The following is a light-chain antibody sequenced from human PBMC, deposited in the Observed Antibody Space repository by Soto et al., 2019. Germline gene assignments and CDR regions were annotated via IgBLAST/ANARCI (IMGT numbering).Light chain of an antibody. CDR2: GAS. Sequence: IVLTQSPATLSLSPGERVTLSCRASQSVDINLAWYQQKPGQAPRLLIYGASTRATDMPGRFSGRGAGAEFTLTISSLQSEDFAVYYCQQYRSWPRTFGQGTKVDIK. CDR1: QSVDIN. V-gene: IGKV3-15*01. CDR3: QQYRSWPRT. J-gene: IGKJ1*01.